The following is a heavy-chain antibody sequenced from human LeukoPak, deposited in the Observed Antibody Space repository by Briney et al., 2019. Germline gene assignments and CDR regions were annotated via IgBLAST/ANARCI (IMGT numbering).Heavy chain of an antibody. V-gene: IGHV4-31*03. D-gene: IGHD3-16*02. CDR2: IYYSGST. CDR3: ARAVYDYIWGSYRFDY. CDR1: GGSISSGGYY. J-gene: IGHJ4*02. Sequence: QVQLQESGPGLVKPSQTLSLTCTVSGGSISSGGYYWSWIRQHPGKGLEWIGFIYYSGSTYYNPSLKSRVTFSVDTSKNQFSLKLSSVNAADTAVYYCARAVYDYIWGSYRFDYWGQGTLVTVSS.